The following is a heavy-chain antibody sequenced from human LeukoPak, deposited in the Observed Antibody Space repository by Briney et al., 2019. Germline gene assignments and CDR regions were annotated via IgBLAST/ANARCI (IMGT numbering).Heavy chain of an antibody. V-gene: IGHV1-69*05. Sequence: ASVKVSCKTSGGTFNNSAISWVRRAPGQGLEWLGGIMPLFGTAGYAQKFQGRVTITKDESTRTVYLELTSLTSDDTAVYYCARDVHGDYGSGWFDPWGQGTLVSVSS. D-gene: IGHD4-17*01. CDR1: GGTFNNSA. CDR3: ARDVHGDYGSGWFDP. CDR2: IMPLFGTA. J-gene: IGHJ5*02.